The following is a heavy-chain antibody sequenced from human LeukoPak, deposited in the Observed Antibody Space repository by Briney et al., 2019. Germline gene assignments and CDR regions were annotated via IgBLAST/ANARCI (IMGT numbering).Heavy chain of an antibody. V-gene: IGHV3-23*01. D-gene: IGHD6-13*01. Sequence: PGGSLRLSCAASGFTFSSYAMSWVRQAPGKGLEWVSAISGSGGSTYYADSVKGRFAISRDNSKNTLYLQMNSLRAEDTAVYYCAKGLAAAGTFDYWGQGTLVTVSS. CDR3: AKGLAAAGTFDY. CDR2: ISGSGGST. CDR1: GFTFSSYA. J-gene: IGHJ4*02.